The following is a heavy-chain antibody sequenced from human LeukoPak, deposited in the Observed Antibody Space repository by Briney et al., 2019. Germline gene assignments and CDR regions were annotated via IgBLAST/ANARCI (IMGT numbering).Heavy chain of an antibody. CDR2: IYYSGST. CDR3: ARDRSSGWFDY. V-gene: IGHV4-59*01. CDR1: GGSISSYY. J-gene: IGHJ4*02. Sequence: SETLSLTCTVSGGSISSYYWSWIRQPPGKGLEWIGYIYYSGSTNYNPSLKSRVTISVDTSKNQFSLKLSSVTAADTAVYYCARDRSSGWFDYWGQGTLVTVSP. D-gene: IGHD6-19*01.